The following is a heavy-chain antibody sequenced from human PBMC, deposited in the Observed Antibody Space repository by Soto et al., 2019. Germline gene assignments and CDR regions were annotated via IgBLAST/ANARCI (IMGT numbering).Heavy chain of an antibody. CDR1: GFTFSSYW. J-gene: IGHJ4*02. CDR3: VGTSLVVGGATREDY. D-gene: IGHD2-8*02. V-gene: IGHV3-74*01. CDR2: INSDGSST. Sequence: EVQQVESGGGLVQPGGSLRLSCAASGFTFSSYWLHWVRQAPGTGLVWVSRINSDGSSTSYADSVEGRFTISRHNAKNKLYLQMNSLRADEAAVYYCVGTSLVVGGATREDYWGQGTLVTVSS.